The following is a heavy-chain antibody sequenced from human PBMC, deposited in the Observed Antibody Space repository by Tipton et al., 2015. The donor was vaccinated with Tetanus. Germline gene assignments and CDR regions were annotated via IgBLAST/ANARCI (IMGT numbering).Heavy chain of an antibody. V-gene: IGHV1-8*02. CDR2: MNPNSGNT. Sequence: QVQLVQSGAEVKKPGASVKVSCKASGYTFTSYDINWVRQATGQGLEWMGWMNPNSGNTGYAQKFQGRVTMARNTSISTAYMELSSLRSEDTAVYYCARGPVRGVIRILAYYYYYGMDVWGQGTTVTVSS. CDR3: ARGPVRGVIRILAYYYYYGMDV. D-gene: IGHD3-10*01. J-gene: IGHJ6*02. CDR1: GYTFTSYD.